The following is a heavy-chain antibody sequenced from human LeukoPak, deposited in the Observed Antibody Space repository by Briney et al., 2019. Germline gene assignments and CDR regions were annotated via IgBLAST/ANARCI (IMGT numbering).Heavy chain of an antibody. Sequence: GESLKISCKGSGYSFTSYWISWVRQMPGKGLEWMGRIDPSDSYTNYSPSFQGHVTISADKSISTAYLQWSSLQASDTAMYYCARYAFYCSGGSCQFYYFDYWGQGTLVTVSS. CDR2: IDPSDSYT. V-gene: IGHV5-10-1*01. J-gene: IGHJ4*02. D-gene: IGHD2-15*01. CDR3: ARYAFYCSGGSCQFYYFDY. CDR1: GYSFTSYW.